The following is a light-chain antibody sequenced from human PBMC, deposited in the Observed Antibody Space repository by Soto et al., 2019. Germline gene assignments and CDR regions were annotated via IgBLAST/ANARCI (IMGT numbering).Light chain of an antibody. CDR3: QQRSNWPPYT. CDR2: DAS. J-gene: IGKJ2*01. CDR1: QSVSSY. Sequence: EIVLTQSPATLSLSPGERATLSCRASQSVSSYLAWYQQKPGQAPRLLSYDASNRATGIPARFSGSGSGTDGTRTISSLEPEDFAVYYCQQRSNWPPYTFGQGTKLEIK. V-gene: IGKV3-11*01.